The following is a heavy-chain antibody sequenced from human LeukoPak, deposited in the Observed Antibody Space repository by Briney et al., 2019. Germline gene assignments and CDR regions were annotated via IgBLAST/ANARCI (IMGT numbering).Heavy chain of an antibody. V-gene: IGHV4-39*01. CDR3: ARLGLRVGASNWFDP. Sequence: SQTLSLTCTVSARSISSSSYYWGWIRQPPGKGLEWIGSIYYSGSTYYNPSLKSRVTISVDTSKNQFSLKLSSVTAADTAVYYCARLGLRVGASNWFDPWGQGTLVTVSS. J-gene: IGHJ5*02. D-gene: IGHD1-26*01. CDR2: IYYSGST. CDR1: ARSISSSSYY.